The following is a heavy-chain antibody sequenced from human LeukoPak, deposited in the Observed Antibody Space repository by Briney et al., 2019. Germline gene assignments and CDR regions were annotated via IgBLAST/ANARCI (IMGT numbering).Heavy chain of an antibody. J-gene: IGHJ6*03. V-gene: IGHV3-74*01. CDR1: GFTFSSYW. CDR3: ARVAGGVYYYYYMDV. Sequence: PGGSLRLSCAASGFTFSSYWMHWVRQAPGKGLVWVSPINNDGSSTSYADSVQGRFTISRDNAKNTLYLQMNSLRAGDTALYYCARVAGGVYYYYYMDVWGKGTTVTVSS. CDR2: INNDGSST. D-gene: IGHD3-10*01.